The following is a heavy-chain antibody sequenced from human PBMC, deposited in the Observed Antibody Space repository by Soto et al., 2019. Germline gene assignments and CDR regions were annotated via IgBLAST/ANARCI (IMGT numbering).Heavy chain of an antibody. D-gene: IGHD6-19*01. CDR3: ARDFFSGWYDYYGMDV. CDR2: IYYSGST. J-gene: IGHJ6*02. Sequence: SETLSLTCTVSGGSVSSGSYYWSWIRQPPGKGLEWIGYIYYSGSTNYNPSLKSRVTISVDTSKNQFSLKLSSVTAADTAVYFCARDFFSGWYDYYGMDVWGQGTTVTVSS. CDR1: GGSVSSGSYY. V-gene: IGHV4-61*01.